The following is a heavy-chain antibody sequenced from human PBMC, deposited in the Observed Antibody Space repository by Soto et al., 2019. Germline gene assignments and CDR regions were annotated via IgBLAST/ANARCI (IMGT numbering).Heavy chain of an antibody. CDR1: GFSFTNFA. Sequence: GGSLRLCCAASGFSFTNFAMSWVRQAPGKGLEWVAGIGASGDITWYADSVKGRLSISRDNSKSTLYLQLNSLRFEDTAVYYCAKDDFTDRGDDYFDYWGPGTLVTVSS. D-gene: IGHD2-21*02. CDR3: AKDDFTDRGDDYFDY. CDR2: IGASGDIT. V-gene: IGHV3-23*01. J-gene: IGHJ4*02.